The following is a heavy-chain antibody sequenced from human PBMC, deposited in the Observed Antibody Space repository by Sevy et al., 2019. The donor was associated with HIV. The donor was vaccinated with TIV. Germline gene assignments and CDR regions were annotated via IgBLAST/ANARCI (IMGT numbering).Heavy chain of an antibody. D-gene: IGHD2-8*01. CDR3: AREGCTRPHDY. CDR2: LSFGCGKI. J-gene: IGHJ4*02. V-gene: IGHV3-23*01. Sequence: GGSLRLSCAVSGFNFNIYSMSWVRQAPGKGLEWVSTLSFGCGKINYADSVKGRFIISRDDSKNTLYLQMNDLRAEDRAVYFCAREGCTRPHDYWGQGTLVTVSS. CDR1: GFNFNIYS.